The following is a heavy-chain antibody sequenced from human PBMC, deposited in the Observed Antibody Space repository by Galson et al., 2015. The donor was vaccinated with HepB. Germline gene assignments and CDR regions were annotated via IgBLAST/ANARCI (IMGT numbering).Heavy chain of an antibody. Sequence: SLRLSCTASGFTFSSYAMSWVRQAPGKGLEWVSAISGSGGSTYYADSVKGRFTISRDNSKNTLYLQMNSLRAEDTAVYYCARRGDDYGDIWGNPHAFDIWGQGTMVTVSS. V-gene: IGHV3-23*01. CDR2: ISGSGGST. J-gene: IGHJ3*02. CDR1: GFTFSSYA. CDR3: ARRGDDYGDIWGNPHAFDI. D-gene: IGHD4-17*01.